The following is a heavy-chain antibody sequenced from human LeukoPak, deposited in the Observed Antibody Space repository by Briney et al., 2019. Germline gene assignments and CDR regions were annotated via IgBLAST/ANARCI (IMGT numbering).Heavy chain of an antibody. CDR2: IDPNDGGT. Sequence: GASVKVSCKASGYTFTGHFIQWVRQAPGQGPKWMGRIDPNDGGTNYAQKFQGRVTMTRDTSISTAYMKLSSLRSDDTAVYYCARGSDSGTPRWFDPWGQGTLVTV. J-gene: IGHJ5*02. D-gene: IGHD1-26*01. V-gene: IGHV1-2*06. CDR3: ARGSDSGTPRWFDP. CDR1: GYTFTGHF.